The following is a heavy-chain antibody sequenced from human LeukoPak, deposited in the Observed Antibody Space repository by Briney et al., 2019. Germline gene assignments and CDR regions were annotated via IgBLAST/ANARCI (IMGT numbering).Heavy chain of an antibody. Sequence: GGSLRLSCAVSGFTFSGHWMHWARQLPGKGLVWVSRISPTGSTTSYADSVKGRFTVSRDNAKNTLYLQVNNLRAEDTAVYYCARGPNSNWSGLDFWGQGTLLTVSS. CDR2: ISPTGSTT. CDR1: GFTFSGHW. J-gene: IGHJ4*02. D-gene: IGHD6-6*01. V-gene: IGHV3-74*01. CDR3: ARGPNSNWSGLDF.